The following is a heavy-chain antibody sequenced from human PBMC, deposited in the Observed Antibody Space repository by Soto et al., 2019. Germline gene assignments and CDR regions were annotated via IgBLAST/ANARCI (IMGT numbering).Heavy chain of an antibody. J-gene: IGHJ6*02. D-gene: IGHD6-19*01. CDR1: GFTFSDYY. V-gene: IGHV3-11*06. CDR2: ISSSSSYT. Sequence: GSLRLSCAASGFTFSDYYMSWIRQAPGKGLEWVSYISSSSSYTNYADSVKGRFTISRDNAKNSLYLQMNSLRAEDTAVYYCARGGIAVATNYYYYGMDVWGQGTTVTVSS. CDR3: ARGGIAVATNYYYYGMDV.